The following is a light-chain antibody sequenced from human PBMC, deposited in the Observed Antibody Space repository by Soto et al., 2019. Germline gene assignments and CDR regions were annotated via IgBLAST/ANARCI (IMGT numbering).Light chain of an antibody. CDR3: AAWYDNLKGVL. J-gene: IGLJ2*01. CDR1: SSNIGSNT. V-gene: IGLV1-44*01. CDR2: TNN. Sequence: QSVLTQSPSASGTPGQRVTISCSGSSSNIGSNTVNWYQQFPGTAPKLLMYTNNQRPSGVPDRFSGSKSGTSASLAISGLESDDEADYYCAAWYDNLKGVLFGGGTKVTVL.